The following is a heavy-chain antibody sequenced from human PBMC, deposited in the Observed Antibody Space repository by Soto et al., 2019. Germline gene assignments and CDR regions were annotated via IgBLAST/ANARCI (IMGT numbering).Heavy chain of an antibody. Sequence: SETLSLTCTVSGGSVSSGSYYWSWIRQPPGKGLEWIGYIYYSGSTNYNPSLKSRVTISVDTSKNQFSLKLSSVTAADTAVYYCARDRRGYTYGYVLDYWGQGTLLTVSS. V-gene: IGHV4-61*01. D-gene: IGHD5-18*01. J-gene: IGHJ4*02. CDR2: IYYSGST. CDR3: ARDRRGYTYGYVLDY. CDR1: GGSVSSGSYY.